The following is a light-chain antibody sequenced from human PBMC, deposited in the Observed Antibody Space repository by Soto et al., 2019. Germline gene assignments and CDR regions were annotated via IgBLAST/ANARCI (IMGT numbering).Light chain of an antibody. V-gene: IGLV2-14*03. Sequence: QCALTQPASVYGSPGRSITISCTGTISDVGGYNFVSWYQQYPGKAPKLMICDVSNRPSGVSNRFSGSKSGNTASLTISGLQAEDEADYYCSSFTGSNYVFGTGTKVTVL. CDR2: DVS. CDR3: SSFTGSNYV. CDR1: ISDVGGYNF. J-gene: IGLJ1*01.